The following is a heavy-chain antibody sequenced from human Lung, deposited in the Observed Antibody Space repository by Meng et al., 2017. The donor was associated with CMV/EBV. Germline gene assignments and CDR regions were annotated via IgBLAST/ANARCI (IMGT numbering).Heavy chain of an antibody. J-gene: IGHJ5*02. V-gene: IGHV4-31*03. Sequence: HVPLQEPDPGPVEPSPALSLSCTVSGGSYSSGGFYWSWIRQHPGKGLEWIGYIYYSGSTYYNPSLRSRVAISIDTSKTQFSLKLTSVTAADTAVYFCARTNYGDYNWFDPWGQGTLVTVSS. D-gene: IGHD4-17*01. CDR1: GGSYSSGGFY. CDR3: ARTNYGDYNWFDP. CDR2: IYYSGST.